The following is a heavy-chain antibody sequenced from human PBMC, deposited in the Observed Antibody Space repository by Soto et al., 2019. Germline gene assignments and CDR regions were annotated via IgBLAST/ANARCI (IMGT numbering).Heavy chain of an antibody. CDR3: ATSSSPNLYYYYGMDV. D-gene: IGHD6-13*01. CDR1: GGSISSSSYY. Sequence: SETLSLTCTVSGGSISSSSYYWGWIRQPPVKGLEWIGSIYYSGSTYYNPSLKSRVTISVDTSKNQFSLKLSSVTAADTAVYYCATSSSPNLYYYYGMDVWGQGTTVNVSS. CDR2: IYYSGST. V-gene: IGHV4-39*01. J-gene: IGHJ6*02.